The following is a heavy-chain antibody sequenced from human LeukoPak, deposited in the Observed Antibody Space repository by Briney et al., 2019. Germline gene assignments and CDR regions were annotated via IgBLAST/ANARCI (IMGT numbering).Heavy chain of an antibody. CDR3: ARVRYSGSYHTSLDY. V-gene: IGHV1-2*02. D-gene: IGHD1-26*01. CDR2: INPNSGGA. CDR1: GYTFTDYY. Sequence: ASVKVSCKASGYTFTDYYIHWVRQAPGQGLEWMGWINPNSGGANYTQKFQGRVTMTRDTSISTAYMELSRLRSDDTAVYYCARVRYSGSYHTSLDYWGQGTLVTVSS. J-gene: IGHJ4*02.